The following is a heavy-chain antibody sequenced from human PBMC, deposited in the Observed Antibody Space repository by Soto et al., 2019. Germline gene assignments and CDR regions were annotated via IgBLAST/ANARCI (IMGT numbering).Heavy chain of an antibody. CDR1: GLTFSSYS. D-gene: IGHD3-10*01. Sequence: GGSLRLSCVASGLTFSSYSMSWVRQAPGKGLEWVSGFRAGGDDGTTYYADSVKGRFTISRDNSKNPLFLQMNSLRAEDTAIYYCAKKVNSGSGSQYFDYFGQGTLVTVSS. CDR2: FRAGGDDGTT. CDR3: AKKVNSGSGSQYFDY. J-gene: IGHJ4*02. V-gene: IGHV3-23*01.